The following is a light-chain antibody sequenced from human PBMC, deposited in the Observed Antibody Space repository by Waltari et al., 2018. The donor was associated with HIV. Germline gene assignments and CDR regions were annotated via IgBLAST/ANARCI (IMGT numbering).Light chain of an antibody. CDR1: QSVGYF. CDR2: AVS. Sequence: EIVLTQSPVTLSLSPGERADLSCRASQSVGYFLAWYQQKPGQAPRLLIYAVSNRAAGTPARFSGSGSKTNFTLTFSALEPEDFVVYYCQQRLNWPLTFGGGTRVEI. V-gene: IGKV3-11*01. CDR3: QQRLNWPLT. J-gene: IGKJ4*01.